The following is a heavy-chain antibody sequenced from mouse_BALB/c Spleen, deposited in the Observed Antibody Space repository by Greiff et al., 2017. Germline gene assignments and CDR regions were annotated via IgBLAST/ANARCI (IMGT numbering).Heavy chain of an antibody. V-gene: IGHV14-3*02. CDR3: ARGDYDDWFAY. J-gene: IGHJ3*01. CDR2: IDPANGNT. Sequence: EVQLQQSGPELMKPGASVKISCKASGYSFTSYYMHWVKQRPEQGLEWIGRIDPANGNTKYDPKFQGKATITADTSSNTAYLQLSSLTSEDTAVYYCARGDYDDWFAYWGQGTLVTVSA. D-gene: IGHD2-4*01. CDR1: GYSFTSYY.